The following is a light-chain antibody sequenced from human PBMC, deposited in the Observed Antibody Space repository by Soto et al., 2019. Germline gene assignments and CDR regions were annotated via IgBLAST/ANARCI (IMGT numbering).Light chain of an antibody. CDR2: DAS. CDR3: QHYGGMWT. Sequence: DIQMTQSPSTLSASVGDRVTITCRASQSISNRLAWYQQKPGKAPKVLIYDASSLESGVPSRCSGSGSGTEFIRTISSLQPDDFASYCCQHYGGMWTFGQGTKVEMK. V-gene: IGKV1-5*01. CDR1: QSISNR. J-gene: IGKJ1*01.